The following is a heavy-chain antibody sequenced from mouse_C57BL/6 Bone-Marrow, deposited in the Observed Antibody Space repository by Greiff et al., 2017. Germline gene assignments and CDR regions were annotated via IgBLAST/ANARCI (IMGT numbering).Heavy chain of an antibody. J-gene: IGHJ3*01. Sequence: VHLVESGPGLVQPSQSLSITCTVSGFSLTSYGVHWVRQSPGKGLEWLGVIWSGGSTDYNAAFISRLSISKDNSKSQVFFKMNSLQADDTAIYYCARKKENGYEGFAYWGQGTLVTVSA. CDR1: GFSLTSYG. D-gene: IGHD2-2*01. CDR3: ARKKENGYEGFAY. CDR2: IWSGGST. V-gene: IGHV2-2*01.